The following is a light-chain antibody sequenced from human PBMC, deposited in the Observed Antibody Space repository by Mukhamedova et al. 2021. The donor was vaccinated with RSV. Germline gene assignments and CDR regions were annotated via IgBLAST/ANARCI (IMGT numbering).Light chain of an antibody. V-gene: IGKV1-5*03. Sequence: WYQRRVHGKAPKLLIYKASNLQSGVPSRFSGSGSGTEFTLTISSLQPDDFATYSCQQYTTYWTLGQGTKVEIK. J-gene: IGKJ1*01. CDR3: QQYTTYWT. CDR2: KAS.